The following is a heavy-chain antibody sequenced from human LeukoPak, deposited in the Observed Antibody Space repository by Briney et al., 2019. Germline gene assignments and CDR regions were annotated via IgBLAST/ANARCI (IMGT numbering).Heavy chain of an antibody. CDR3: ARGTPYYDFWSGDYYMDV. J-gene: IGHJ6*03. CDR2: INAGNGNT. V-gene: IGHV1-3*03. CDR1: GYTLTSYA. Sequence: ASVKVSCKASGYTLTSYAMHWVRQAPGQRLEWMGWINAGNGNTKYSQEFQGRVTITRDTSASTAYMELSSLRSEDMAVYYCARGTPYYDFWSGDYYMDVWGKGTTVTVSS. D-gene: IGHD3-3*01.